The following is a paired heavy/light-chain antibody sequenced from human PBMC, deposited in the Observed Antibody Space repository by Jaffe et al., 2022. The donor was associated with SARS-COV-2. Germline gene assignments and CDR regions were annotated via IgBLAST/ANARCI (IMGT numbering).Light chain of an antibody. CDR2: EVS. Sequence: QSALTQPPSASGSPGQSVTISCTGTSSDVGGYNYVSWYQQHPGKAPKLMIYEVSKRPSGVPDRFSGSKSGNTASLTVSGLQAEDEADYYCSSYAGSLYVFGTGTKVTVL. V-gene: IGLV2-8*01. CDR3: SSYAGSLYV. CDR1: SSDVGGYNY. J-gene: IGLJ1*01.
Heavy chain of an antibody. CDR1: GGSISSGGYY. CDR3: ARAPIVVVPAASWYYYYGMDV. V-gene: IGHV4-31*03. J-gene: IGHJ6*02. D-gene: IGHD2-2*01. CDR2: IYYSGST. Sequence: QVQLQESGPGLVKPSQTLSLTCTVSGGSISSGGYYWSWIRQHPGKGLEWIGYIYYSGSTYYNPSLKSRVTISVDTSKNQFSLKLSSVTAADTAVYYCARAPIVVVPAASWYYYYGMDVWGQGTTVTVSS.